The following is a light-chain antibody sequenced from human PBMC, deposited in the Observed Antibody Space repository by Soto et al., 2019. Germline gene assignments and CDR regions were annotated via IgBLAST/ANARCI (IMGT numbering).Light chain of an antibody. CDR3: QQCYSTPCT. CDR2: AAS. CDR1: QSMSFY. J-gene: IGKJ1*01. Sequence: DIQMTQSPSSLSASVGARVTITCRARQSMSFYLHWYQQKPGKAPKLLIYAASNLQSGVPSRSSASGSGTEFTLTLHSLQSEDFATYYCQQCYSTPCTFGQGTKVEIK. V-gene: IGKV1-39*01.